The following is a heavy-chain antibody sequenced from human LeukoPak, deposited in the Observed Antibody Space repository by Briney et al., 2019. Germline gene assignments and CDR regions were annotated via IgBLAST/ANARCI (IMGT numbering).Heavy chain of an antibody. CDR3: VRRTNGEYYFDY. CDR2: IYPGDSDI. V-gene: IGHV5-51*01. CDR1: GYSFTSYW. D-gene: IGHD7-27*01. Sequence: GESLKISCKGSGYSFTSYWIGWVRQMPGRGLEWIGIIYPGDSDIRYSPSFQGQVNISADKSISTAYLQWSSLKASDTAMYYCVRRTNGEYYFDYWGQGTLVTVSS. J-gene: IGHJ4*02.